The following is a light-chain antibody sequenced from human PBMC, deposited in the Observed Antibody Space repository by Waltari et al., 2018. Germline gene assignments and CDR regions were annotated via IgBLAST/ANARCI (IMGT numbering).Light chain of an antibody. Sequence: QSVLPQPPSVPGTPGQRVTISCSGTNSNTGGNSINGYQQLPGTAPKLLIYNDNQGPSGVPDRFSASKSGTSASLAITGLQSEDDAYYYCAVWDDSLGGVFGGGTKLTVL. CDR2: NDN. J-gene: IGLJ3*02. CDR3: AVWDDSLGGV. V-gene: IGLV1-44*01. CDR1: NSNTGGNS.